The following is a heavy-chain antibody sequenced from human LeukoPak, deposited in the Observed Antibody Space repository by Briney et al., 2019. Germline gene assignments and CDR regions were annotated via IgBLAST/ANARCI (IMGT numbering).Heavy chain of an antibody. CDR3: ARDSAMMALNAFDI. CDR1: GGSISSGGYY. J-gene: IGHJ3*02. V-gene: IGHV4-31*03. CDR2: IYYSGST. D-gene: IGHD2-2*01. Sequence: SETLSLTCTVSGGSISSGGYYWSWIRQHPGKGLEWIGYIYYSGSTYYDPSLKSRVTISVDTSKNQFSLKLSSVTAADTAVYYCARDSAMMALNAFDIWGQGTMVTVSS.